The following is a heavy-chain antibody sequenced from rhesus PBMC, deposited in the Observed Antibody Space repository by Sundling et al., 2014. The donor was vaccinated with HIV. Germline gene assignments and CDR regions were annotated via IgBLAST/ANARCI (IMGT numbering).Heavy chain of an antibody. CDR3: ARDQAGLDY. CDR1: GGSMTNNY. V-gene: IGHV4-160*01. CDR2: IDGDDGST. J-gene: IGHJ4*01. Sequence: QVQLQESGPGLVKPSETLSLTCAVSGGSMTNNYWTWIRQAPGKGLEWIGRIDGDDGSTDYNPSLKSRVTISTDTSKNQFSLKLTSVTAADTAVYYCARDQAGLDYWGRGVLVTVSS.